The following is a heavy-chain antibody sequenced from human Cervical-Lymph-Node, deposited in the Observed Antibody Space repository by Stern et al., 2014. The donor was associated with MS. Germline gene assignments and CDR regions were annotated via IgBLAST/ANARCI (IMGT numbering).Heavy chain of an antibody. D-gene: IGHD4-17*01. CDR3: ATLGVTTGDFDP. J-gene: IGHJ5*02. V-gene: IGHV1-69*09. Sequence: QVQLVESGSEVKKPWSSVRVSCNASGGTFSSSGISWVRQAPGQGLEWMGRIIPILSITNYAQNFQGRVTITADKSTSTAYMELSSLRSEDTAVYYCATLGVTTGDFDPWGQGTLVTVSS. CDR2: IIPILSIT. CDR1: GGTFSSSG.